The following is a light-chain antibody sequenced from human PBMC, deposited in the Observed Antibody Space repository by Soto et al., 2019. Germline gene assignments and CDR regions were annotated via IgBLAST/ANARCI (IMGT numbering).Light chain of an antibody. V-gene: IGKV3-20*01. Sequence: EIVLTQSPGTLSLSPGGRATLSCRASQSVNSNYLAWYQQKPGQSPRLRMYGASSRATGIPDRFSGSWSGRDFTLTISRLEPEDFAVYYCQQHDNSPRTFGQGTKVDIK. CDR1: QSVNSNY. CDR3: QQHDNSPRT. CDR2: GAS. J-gene: IGKJ1*01.